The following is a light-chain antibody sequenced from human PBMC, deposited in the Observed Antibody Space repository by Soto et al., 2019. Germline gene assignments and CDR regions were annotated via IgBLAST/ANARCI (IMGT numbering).Light chain of an antibody. CDR1: QSISSN. Sequence: EIVMTQSPATLSVSPGERVTLSCRASQSISSNLAWYQQKPGQAPRLLIYGASTRATGIPGRISGSGSGTDFTLTISSLQSEDFAVYYCQQYNDWPPYTFGQGTK. CDR3: QQYNDWPPYT. J-gene: IGKJ2*01. V-gene: IGKV3-15*01. CDR2: GAS.